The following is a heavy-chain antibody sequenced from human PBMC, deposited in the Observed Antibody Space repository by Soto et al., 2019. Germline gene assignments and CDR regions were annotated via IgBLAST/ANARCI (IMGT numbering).Heavy chain of an antibody. CDR3: AKVSSSWYAGFFDL. D-gene: IGHD6-13*01. V-gene: IGHV3-15*01. CDR1: RFTVSSNY. CDR2: IKSKTDGGTT. J-gene: IGHJ4*02. Sequence: GSLGLSWAASRFTVSSNYMTWVLPTPLKGLEWVGRIKSKTDGGTTDYAAPVKGRFTISRDDSKNTLYLQMNSLRAEDTAVYYCAKVSSSWYAGFFDLWGQGTLVTVSS.